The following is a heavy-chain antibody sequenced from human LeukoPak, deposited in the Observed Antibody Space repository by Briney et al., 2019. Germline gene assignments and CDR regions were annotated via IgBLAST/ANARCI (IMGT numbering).Heavy chain of an antibody. V-gene: IGHV4-34*01. CDR1: GGSFTGNY. CDR3: ARGTKEYQLLYGLYYFDY. CDR2: INHSGST. D-gene: IGHD2-2*02. J-gene: IGHJ4*02. Sequence: SETLSLTCAVYGGSFTGNYWRWIRQPPGKGLEWIGEINHSGSTKYNPSLKSRVTMSVDASTNQFFLRLTSVTAADTAVYYCARGTKEYQLLYGLYYFDYWGQGTLVTVSS.